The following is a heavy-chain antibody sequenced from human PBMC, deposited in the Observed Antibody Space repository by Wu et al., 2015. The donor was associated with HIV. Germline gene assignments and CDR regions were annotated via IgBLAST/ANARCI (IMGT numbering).Heavy chain of an antibody. CDR2: IIPIFGTA. Sequence: QVQLLQSEPEVKKPGASVKVSCKASGYSFHSFGINWVRQAPGQGLEWMGRIIPIFGTANYAQKFQGRVTITADESTSTAYMELSSLRSEDTAVYYCARGSGSGWYARDHHFDYWGRRTRATVS. D-gene: IGHD6-19*01. CDR1: GYSFHSFG. V-gene: IGHV1-69*13. J-gene: IGHJ4*02. CDR3: ARGSGSGWYARDHHFDY.